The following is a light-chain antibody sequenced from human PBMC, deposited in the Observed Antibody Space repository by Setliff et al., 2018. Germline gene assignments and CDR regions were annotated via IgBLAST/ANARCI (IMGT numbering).Light chain of an antibody. V-gene: IGLV2-14*03. J-gene: IGLJ1*01. CDR2: GAS. CDR1: SSDIGGYNY. Sequence: QSALTQPASVSGSPGQSITISCTGPSSDIGGYNYVSWYQQYPGKAPQLIIYGASKRPSGVSDRFSGSKSGNTASLTISGLQVEDEADYYCSSYTASTTYVFVNGTKVTVL. CDR3: SSYTASTTYV.